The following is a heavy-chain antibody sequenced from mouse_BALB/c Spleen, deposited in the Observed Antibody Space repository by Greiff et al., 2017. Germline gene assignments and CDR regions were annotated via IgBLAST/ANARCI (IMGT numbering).Heavy chain of an antibody. J-gene: IGHJ3*01. V-gene: IGHV5-6*02. D-gene: IGHD2-3*01. CDR1: GFTFSSYG. Sequence: DVMLVESGGDLVKPGGSLKLSCAASGFTFSSYGMSWVRQTPDKGLEWVATISSGGSYTYYPDTVTGRFTISRDNAKNTLYLEMSSLRSEDTAMYYCARDGAFAYWGQGTLVTVSA. CDR3: ARDGAFAY. CDR2: ISSGGSYT.